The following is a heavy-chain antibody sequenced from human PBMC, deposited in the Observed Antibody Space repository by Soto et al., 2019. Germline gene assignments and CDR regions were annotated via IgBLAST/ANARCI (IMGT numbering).Heavy chain of an antibody. CDR3: ATDYYDSSGYYYRMDY. CDR1: GGTFSSYT. CDR2: IIPILGIA. D-gene: IGHD3-22*01. V-gene: IGHV1-69*02. J-gene: IGHJ4*02. Sequence: QVQLVQSGAEVKKPGSSVKVSCKASGGTFSSYTISWVRQAPGQGLEWMGRIIPILGIANYAQKFQGRVTITADKSTSTAYMELSRLRSEDTAVYYCATDYYDSSGYYYRMDYWGQGTLVTVSS.